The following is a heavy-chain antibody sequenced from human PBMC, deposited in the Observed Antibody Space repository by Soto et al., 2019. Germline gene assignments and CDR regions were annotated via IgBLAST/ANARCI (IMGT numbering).Heavy chain of an antibody. CDR3: ARPYDSSGYLGY. D-gene: IGHD3-22*01. J-gene: IGHJ4*02. CDR1: GGSISSSSYY. Sequence: SETLSLTCTVSGGSISSSSYYWGWIRQPPGKGLERIGSIYYSGSTYYNPSLKSRVTISVDTSKNQFSLKLSSVTAADTAVYYCARPYDSSGYLGYWGQGTLVTVSS. CDR2: IYYSGST. V-gene: IGHV4-39*01.